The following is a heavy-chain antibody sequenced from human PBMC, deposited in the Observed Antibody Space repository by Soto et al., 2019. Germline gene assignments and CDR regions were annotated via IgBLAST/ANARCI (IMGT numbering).Heavy chain of an antibody. CDR3: ARAYYDSSGYY. J-gene: IGHJ4*02. CDR1: GGSISSYY. V-gene: IGHV4-59*01. CDR2: IYYSGST. Sequence: SETLSLTCTVSGGSISSYYWSWIRQPPGKGLEWIGYIYYSGSTNYNPSLKSRVTISVDTSKNQFSLKLSSVTAADTAVYYCARAYYDSSGYYWGQGTLVTVSS. D-gene: IGHD3-22*01.